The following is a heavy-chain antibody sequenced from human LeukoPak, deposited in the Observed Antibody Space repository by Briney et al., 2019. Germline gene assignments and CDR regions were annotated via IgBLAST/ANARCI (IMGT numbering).Heavy chain of an antibody. V-gene: IGHV3-21*01. J-gene: IGHJ2*01. CDR1: GFTFSSYS. CDR2: ISSSSSYV. Sequence: GGSLRLSCAASGFTFSSYSMNWVRQAPGKGLEWVSSISSSSSYVYYADSVKGRFTISRDNAKNSLYLQMNSLRAEDTAVYYCARVRGRYFDLWGRGTLVTVSS. CDR3: ARVRGRYFDL.